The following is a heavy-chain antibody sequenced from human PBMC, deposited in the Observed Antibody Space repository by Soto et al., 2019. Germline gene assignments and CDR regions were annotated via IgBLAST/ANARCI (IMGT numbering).Heavy chain of an antibody. Sequence: QVQLVESGGGVVQPGRSLRLSCAASGFTFSSYGMHWVRQAPGKGLEWVAVISYDGSNKYYADSVKGRFTISRDNSKNTLYLQMNSLRAEDTAVYYCAKGRLTTVTTSFDPWGQGTLVTVSS. CDR1: GFTFSSYG. J-gene: IGHJ5*02. V-gene: IGHV3-30*18. CDR2: ISYDGSNK. D-gene: IGHD4-17*01. CDR3: AKGRLTTVTTSFDP.